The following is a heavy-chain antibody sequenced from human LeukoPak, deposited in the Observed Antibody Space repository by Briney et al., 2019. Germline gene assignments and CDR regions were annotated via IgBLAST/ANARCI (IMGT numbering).Heavy chain of an antibody. CDR3: ARSPGGVRGVITPTTDY. Sequence: GGSLRLSCAASGFTFSSYAMSWVRQAPGKGLEWVSAISGSGGSTYYADSVKGRFTISRDNSKNTLYLQMNSLRAEDTAVYYCARSPGGVRGVITPTTDYWGQGTLVTVSS. J-gene: IGHJ4*02. CDR1: GFTFSSYA. V-gene: IGHV3-23*01. D-gene: IGHD3-10*01. CDR2: ISGSGGST.